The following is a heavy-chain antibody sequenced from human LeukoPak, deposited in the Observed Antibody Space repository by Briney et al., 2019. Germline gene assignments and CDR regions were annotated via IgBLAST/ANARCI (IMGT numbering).Heavy chain of an antibody. CDR2: ISYDGSNK. J-gene: IGHJ4*02. D-gene: IGHD3-10*01. CDR1: GCTISSYG. Sequence: GGSLRLSCAASGCTISSYGMRWFRQAPGKGLEWVAVISYDGSNKYYTDSVKGRFTISRDTSKNTLYLQLNSLAAEDTAVYYCARDPTAWYDGLVDYWGQGTLVTVSS. V-gene: IGHV3-30*03. CDR3: ARDPTAWYDGLVDY.